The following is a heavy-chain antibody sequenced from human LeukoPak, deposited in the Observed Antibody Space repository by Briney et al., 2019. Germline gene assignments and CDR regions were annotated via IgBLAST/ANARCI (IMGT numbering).Heavy chain of an antibody. CDR1: GFTFSSYS. CDR3: ARDSGYCSSTSCNGAFDI. V-gene: IGHV3-48*01. Sequence: PGGSLRLSCAASGFTFSSYSMNWVRQAPGKGLEWVSYISSSSSTIYYADSVKGRFTISRDNAKNSLYLQMNSLRAEDTAAYYCARDSGYCSSTSCNGAFDIWGQGTMVTVSS. CDR2: ISSSSSTI. D-gene: IGHD2-2*01. J-gene: IGHJ3*02.